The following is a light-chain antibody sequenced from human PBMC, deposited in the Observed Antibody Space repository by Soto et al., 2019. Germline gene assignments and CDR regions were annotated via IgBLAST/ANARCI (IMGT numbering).Light chain of an antibody. V-gene: IGKV1-9*01. CDR1: QGIGSY. J-gene: IGKJ2*01. Sequence: DIQLTQSPSFLSASVRDTVTITCRASQGIGSYLAWYQVKSGKAPKFLIYAASTLQSGVPSRFSGSGSGTEFTLTISTLQPEDFATFCCQQVNSYPYTCGQGTKLEIK. CDR2: AAS. CDR3: QQVNSYPYT.